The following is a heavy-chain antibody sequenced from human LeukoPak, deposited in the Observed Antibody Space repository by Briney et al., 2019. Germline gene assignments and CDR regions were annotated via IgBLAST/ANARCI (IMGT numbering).Heavy chain of an antibody. V-gene: IGHV4-4*02. CDR3: AKLGTAYWYFDL. CDR1: GGSISSSNW. J-gene: IGHJ2*01. Sequence: PSGTLSLTCAASGGSISSSNWWSWVRQPPGKGLEWIGEIYHSGSTNYNPSLKSRVTISVDKSKNQFSLKLSSVTAADTAVYYCAKLGTAYWYFDLWGRGTLVTVSS. CDR2: IYHSGST. D-gene: IGHD7-27*01.